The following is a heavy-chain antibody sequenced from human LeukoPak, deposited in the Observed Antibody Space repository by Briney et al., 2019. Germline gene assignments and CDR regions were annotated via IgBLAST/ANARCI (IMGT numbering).Heavy chain of an antibody. D-gene: IGHD6-13*01. CDR2: LYSDDTT. CDR3: AKEGYSRGYYSYYYMDV. CDR1: GFSVSSNY. V-gene: IGHV3-66*02. J-gene: IGHJ6*03. Sequence: GGSLRLSCAASGFSVSSNYMSWVRQAPGKGLEWVSVLYSDDTTDYADSVKGRFTISRDNSKNTLYVQMNSLRAEDTAVYYCAKEGYSRGYYSYYYMDVWGKGTTVTVSS.